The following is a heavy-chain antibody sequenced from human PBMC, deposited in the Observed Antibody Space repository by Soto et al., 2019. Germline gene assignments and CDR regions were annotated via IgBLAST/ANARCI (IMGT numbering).Heavy chain of an antibody. J-gene: IGHJ4*02. CDR3: AKGQWMAYSSSYFDY. D-gene: IGHD6-6*01. CDR1: GFTFSSYA. Sequence: GGSLRLSCAASGFTFSSYAMSWVRQAPGKGLEWVSAISGSGGSTYYADSVKGRFTISRDNSKNTLYLQMNSLRAEDTAVYYCAKGQWMAYSSSYFDYWGQGTLVTVSS. V-gene: IGHV3-23*01. CDR2: ISGSGGST.